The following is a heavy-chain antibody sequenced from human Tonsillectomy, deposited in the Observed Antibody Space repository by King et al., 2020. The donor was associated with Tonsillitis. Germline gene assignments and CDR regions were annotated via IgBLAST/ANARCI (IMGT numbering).Heavy chain of an antibody. J-gene: IGHJ3*01. V-gene: IGHV4-59*12. CDR2: IYYSGST. CDR3: ARGGAFDL. CDR1: GGSITSYY. Sequence: VQLQESGPGLVKPSETLSLTCTVSGGSITSYYWSWIRQPPGKGLGWVGYIYYSGSTKYNPSLKSRVTISVDRSKNQVSLRLSSVTAADTAVYYCARGGAFDLWGQGTMVTVSS.